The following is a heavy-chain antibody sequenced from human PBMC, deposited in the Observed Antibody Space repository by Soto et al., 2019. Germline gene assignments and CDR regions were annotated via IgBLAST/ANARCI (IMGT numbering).Heavy chain of an antibody. CDR1: GYIFTRSW. Sequence: GASLTVSWEGCGYIFTRSWIPCIHQMPRKELEWMGIIYPGDSDTRYSPSFQGHVTISADSSSSTAYLQWSSLKASDTAMYYCARGDVRGRAAAGLSIYRGQRPQVTLSS. CDR3: ARGDVRGRAAAGLSIY. D-gene: IGHD6-13*01. CDR2: IYPGDSDT. V-gene: IGHV5-51*07. J-gene: IGHJ4*02.